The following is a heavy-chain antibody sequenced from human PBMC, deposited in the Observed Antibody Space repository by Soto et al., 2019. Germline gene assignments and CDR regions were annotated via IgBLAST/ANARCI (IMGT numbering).Heavy chain of an antibody. J-gene: IGHJ4*02. CDR2: ISGSGGST. D-gene: IGHD2-15*01. V-gene: IGHV3-23*01. CDR1: GFTFSSYA. CDR3: AKDRASDIVVVVAVTGELDY. Sequence: LRLSCAASGFTFSSYAMSWVRQAPGKGLEWVSAISGSGGSTYYADSVKGRFTISRDNSKNTLYLQMNSLRAEDTAVYYCAKDRASDIVVVVAVTGELDYWGQGTLVTVSS.